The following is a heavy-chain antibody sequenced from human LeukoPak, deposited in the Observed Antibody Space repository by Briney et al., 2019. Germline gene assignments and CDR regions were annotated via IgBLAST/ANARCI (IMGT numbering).Heavy chain of an antibody. CDR3: ARDSSYYSNYVAYFDY. V-gene: IGHV3-9*01. J-gene: IGHJ4*02. CDR2: ISWNSGSI. D-gene: IGHD4-11*01. Sequence: PGGSLRLSCAASGFTFDDYAMHWVRQAPGKGLEWVSGISWNSGSIGYADSVKGRFTISRDNAKNSLYLQMNSLRAEDTAVYYCARDSSYYSNYVAYFDYWGQGTLVTVSS. CDR1: GFTFDDYA.